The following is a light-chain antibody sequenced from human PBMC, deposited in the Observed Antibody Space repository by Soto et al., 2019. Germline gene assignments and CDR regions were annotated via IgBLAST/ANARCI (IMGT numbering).Light chain of an antibody. CDR1: QSISSN. Sequence: EIVMTQSPATLSVSPGERATLSCRASQSISSNLAWYQQKPGQAPSLLLYGASTRATGIPARFSGSGSGTDFTLTISSVQSEDFAVYYCHQYNNWPPGTFGQGTKLEIK. CDR3: HQYNNWPPGT. CDR2: GAS. J-gene: IGKJ2*02. V-gene: IGKV3-15*01.